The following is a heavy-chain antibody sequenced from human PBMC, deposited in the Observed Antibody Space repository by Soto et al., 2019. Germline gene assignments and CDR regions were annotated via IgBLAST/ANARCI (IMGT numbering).Heavy chain of an antibody. CDR1: GDTFTTYY. V-gene: IGHV1-46*01. CDR2: INPRGGTT. Sequence: QVQLVQSGAEVKKPGASVKVSCKASGDTFTTYYMHWVRQAPGQGLEWMGIINPRGGTTSYAQKFQGRVTMTRDTSTSTVYRELSSLRSEDTAVYYCARESVDIVATTRVSGGMDVWGQGTTVTVSS. D-gene: IGHD5-12*01. J-gene: IGHJ6*02. CDR3: ARESVDIVATTRVSGGMDV.